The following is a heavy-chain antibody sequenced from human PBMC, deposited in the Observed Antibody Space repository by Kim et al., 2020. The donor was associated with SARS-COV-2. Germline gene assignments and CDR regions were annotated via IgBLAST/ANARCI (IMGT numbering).Heavy chain of an antibody. V-gene: IGHV6-1*01. Sequence: SQTLSLTCAISGDSVSSNSAAWNWIRQSPSRGFEWLGRTYYRSKWFNDYAVSVKSRIIINPDTSKNQFSLQLNSVTPEDTAVYNCARTAGYSMEYWGQGTLVTVSS. CDR1: GDSVSSNSAA. CDR3: ARTAGYSMEY. J-gene: IGHJ4*02. CDR2: TYYRSKWFN. D-gene: IGHD4-4*01.